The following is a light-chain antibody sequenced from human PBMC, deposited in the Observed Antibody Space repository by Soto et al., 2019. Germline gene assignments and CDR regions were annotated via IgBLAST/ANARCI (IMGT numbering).Light chain of an antibody. J-gene: IGKJ3*01. V-gene: IGKV2-28*01. CDR1: QSLLHSNGYNY. CDR2: LGS. CDR3: MQDLQTLL. Sequence: DIVMTQSPLSLPVTPVEPASISCRSSQSLLHSNGYNYLDWYLQKPGQSPQLLIYLGSNRASGVPARFSGSGSGTDITLNISRVEAADVEVYYCMQDLQTLLFGPGTKVYIE.